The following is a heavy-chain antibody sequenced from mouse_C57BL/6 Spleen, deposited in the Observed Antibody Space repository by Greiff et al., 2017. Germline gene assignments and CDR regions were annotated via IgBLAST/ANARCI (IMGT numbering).Heavy chain of an antibody. CDR1: GYAFSSSW. Sequence: QVQLQQSGPELVKPGASVKISCKASGYAFSSSWMNWVKQRPGKGLEWIGRIYPGDGDTNYNGKFKGKATLTADKSSSTAYMQLSSLTSEDSAVYFCARGGTTVVADAMDYWGQGTSVTVSS. CDR2: IYPGDGDT. D-gene: IGHD1-1*01. J-gene: IGHJ4*01. V-gene: IGHV1-82*01. CDR3: ARGGTTVVADAMDY.